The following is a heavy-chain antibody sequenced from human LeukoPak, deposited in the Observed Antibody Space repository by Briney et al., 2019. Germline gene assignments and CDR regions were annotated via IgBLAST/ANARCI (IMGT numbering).Heavy chain of an antibody. D-gene: IGHD3-16*01. J-gene: IGHJ6*03. CDR3: ASVWYMDV. V-gene: IGHV4-38-2*01. Sequence: PSETLSLTCAVSGYSISSGYYWGWIRQPPGKGLEWIGSIYHSRSTYYNPSLKSRVTISVDTSKNQFSLKLSSVTAADTAVYYCASVWYMDVWGKGTTVTVSS. CDR2: IYHSRST. CDR1: GYSISSGYY.